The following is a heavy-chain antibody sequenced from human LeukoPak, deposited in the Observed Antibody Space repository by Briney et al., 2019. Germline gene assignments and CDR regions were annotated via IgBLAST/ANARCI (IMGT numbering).Heavy chain of an antibody. CDR1: GGSFSGYY. D-gene: IGHD3-22*01. V-gene: IGHV4-34*01. CDR2: INHSGTT. Sequence: SETLSLTCAVYGGSFSGYYWSWIRQPPGKGLEWIGEINHSGTTNYNPSLKSRVIISVDTSRNQFSLKLSSVTAADTAVYYCARDPYYYDSSGYYPFDYWGQGTLVTVSS. J-gene: IGHJ4*02. CDR3: ARDPYYYDSSGYYPFDY.